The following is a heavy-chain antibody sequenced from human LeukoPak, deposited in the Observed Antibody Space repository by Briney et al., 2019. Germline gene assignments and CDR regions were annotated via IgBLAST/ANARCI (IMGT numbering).Heavy chain of an antibody. V-gene: IGHV3-30-3*01. J-gene: IGHJ5*02. CDR3: ARDRSLFWSGYSGGWFDP. CDR1: GFTFSSYA. Sequence: GGSLRLSCAASGFTFSSYAMHWVRQAPGKGLEWVAVISYDGSNKYYADSVKGRFTISRDNSKNTLYLQMNSLRAEDTAVYYCARDRSLFWSGYSGGWFDPWGQGTLVTVSS. D-gene: IGHD3-3*01. CDR2: ISYDGSNK.